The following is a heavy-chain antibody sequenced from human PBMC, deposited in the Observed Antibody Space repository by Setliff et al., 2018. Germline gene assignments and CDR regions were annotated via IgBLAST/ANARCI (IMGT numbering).Heavy chain of an antibody. Sequence: ASVKVSCKASGYTFTSYDINWVRQATGQGLEWMGIINPSGGSTSYAQKFQGRVTMTRDTSTSTVYMELSSLRSEDTAVYYCARDARDFWSGYSSHEGFDPWGQGTLVTVSS. D-gene: IGHD3-3*01. J-gene: IGHJ5*02. CDR1: GYTFTSYD. CDR3: ARDARDFWSGYSSHEGFDP. V-gene: IGHV1-46*01. CDR2: INPSGGST.